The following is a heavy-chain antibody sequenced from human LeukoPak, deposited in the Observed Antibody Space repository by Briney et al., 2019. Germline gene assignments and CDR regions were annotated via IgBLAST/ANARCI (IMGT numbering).Heavy chain of an antibody. CDR3: ARRNTADASIDF. CDR1: GGSIIGHW. Sequence: SETLSLTCTVSGGSIIGHWWSWIRQPPGKGLEWIGDIFYSGGSTNYNPSLKSRLTLSLDTPKNQFSLTLTSVPAADTAMYYCARRNTADASIDFWGQGTLVTASS. V-gene: IGHV4-59*08. J-gene: IGHJ4*02. D-gene: IGHD2/OR15-2a*01. CDR2: IFYSGGST.